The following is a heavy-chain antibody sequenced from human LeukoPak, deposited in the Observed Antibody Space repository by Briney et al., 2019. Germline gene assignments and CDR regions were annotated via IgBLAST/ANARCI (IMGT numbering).Heavy chain of an antibody. CDR2: INPNSGGT. CDR3: ARGREEDSSGYYYGFDY. V-gene: IGHV1-2*02. J-gene: IGHJ4*02. CDR1: GYTFTGYY. D-gene: IGHD3-22*01. Sequence: GASVKVSCKASGYTFTGYYMHWVRQAPGQGLEWMGWINPNSGGTNYAQKFQGRVTMTRDTSISTAYMELSRLRSDDTAVYYCARGREEDSSGYYYGFDYWGQGTLVTVSS.